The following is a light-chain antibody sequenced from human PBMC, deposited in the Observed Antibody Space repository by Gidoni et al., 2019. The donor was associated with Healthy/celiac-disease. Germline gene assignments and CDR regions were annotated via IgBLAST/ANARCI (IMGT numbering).Light chain of an antibody. CDR3: QQYNNWPGT. CDR1: QSVSSN. Sequence: EIVMTQSPATLSVSPAERATLSCRSSQSVSSNLAWDQQKPGQAPRLLIYGSSTRATGIPARFSGSGSGTEFTLTITSLQSEAFAVSSCQQYNNWPGTFGQGTKLESK. J-gene: IGKJ2*02. V-gene: IGKV3-15*01. CDR2: GSS.